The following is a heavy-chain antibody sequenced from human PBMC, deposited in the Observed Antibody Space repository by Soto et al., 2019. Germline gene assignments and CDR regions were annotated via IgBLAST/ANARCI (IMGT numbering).Heavy chain of an antibody. Sequence: QVRLEESGGGVVQAGRSRRLSCEVSGFTFRNYGMHWVRQAPGKGPEWVASIWPDGSEKFYADSVKGRFTISRDNSRYSTNTLYPQMNSLRVEDTAVYYCARGRIVVPPFDPWGRGTLVTVSS. CDR3: ARGRIVVPPFDP. CDR1: GFTFRNYG. J-gene: IGHJ5*02. D-gene: IGHD3-16*02. V-gene: IGHV3-33*01. CDR2: IWPDGSEK.